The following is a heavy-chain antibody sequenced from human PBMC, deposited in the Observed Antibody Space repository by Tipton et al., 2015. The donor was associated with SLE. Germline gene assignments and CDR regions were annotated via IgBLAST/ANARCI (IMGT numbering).Heavy chain of an antibody. CDR2: IYYSGST. CDR1: DGSISSYY. J-gene: IGHJ2*01. V-gene: IGHV4-59*01. D-gene: IGHD2-2*01. CDR3: ARVGPPVVPASWYFDL. Sequence: TLSLTCTVSDGSISSYYWGWIRQPPGKGLEWIGYIYYSGSTNYNPSLKSRVTISVDTSKNQFSLKLSSVTAADTAVYYCARVGPPVVPASWYFDLWGRGTLVTVSS.